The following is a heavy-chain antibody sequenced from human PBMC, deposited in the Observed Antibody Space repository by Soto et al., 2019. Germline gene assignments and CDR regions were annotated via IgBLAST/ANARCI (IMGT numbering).Heavy chain of an antibody. J-gene: IGHJ4*02. CDR1: GFTFSSYA. D-gene: IGHD3-3*01. CDR2: ISYDGSNK. CDR3: ARGPDFWSGYGSDYFDY. V-gene: IGHV3-30-3*01. Sequence: QVQLVESGGGVVQPGRSLRLSCAASGFTFSSYAMHWVRQAPGKGLEWVAVISYDGSNKYYADSVKGRFTISRDNSKNTLYLQMNSLRAEDTAVYYCARGPDFWSGYGSDYFDYWGQGTLVTVSS.